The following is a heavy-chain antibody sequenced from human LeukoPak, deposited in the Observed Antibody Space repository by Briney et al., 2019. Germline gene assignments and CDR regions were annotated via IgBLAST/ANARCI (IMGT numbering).Heavy chain of an antibody. D-gene: IGHD3-22*01. Sequence: GASVKVSCKASGYTFTSYAMNWVRQAPGQGLEWMGWINTNTGNPTYAQGFTGRFVFSLDTSVSTAYLQISSLKAEDTAVYYCARDSPLGYYDSSGYYLSGGVYYYGMDVWGQGTTVTVSS. CDR2: INTNTGNP. J-gene: IGHJ6*02. V-gene: IGHV7-4-1*02. CDR3: ARDSPLGYYDSSGYYLSGGVYYYGMDV. CDR1: GYTFTSYA.